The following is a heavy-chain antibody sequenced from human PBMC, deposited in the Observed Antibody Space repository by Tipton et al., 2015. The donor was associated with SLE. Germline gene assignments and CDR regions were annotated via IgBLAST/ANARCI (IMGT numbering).Heavy chain of an antibody. CDR2: IYSSGNT. V-gene: IGHV4-4*07. CDR3: ARDGGQMVISGTYDFYYYGLDV. Sequence: TLSLTCTVSGVSISIYYWNWIRQPAGKGLEWIGRIYSSGNTNCNPSLKGRVTMSLDTSKNQYSLKLTSVTASDTAGDYCARDGGQMVISGTYDFYYYGLDVWGQGTTVTVSS. CDR1: GVSISIYY. D-gene: IGHD1-1*01. J-gene: IGHJ6*02.